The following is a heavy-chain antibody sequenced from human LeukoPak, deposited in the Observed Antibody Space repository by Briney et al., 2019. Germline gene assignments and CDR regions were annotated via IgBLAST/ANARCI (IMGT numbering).Heavy chain of an antibody. CDR2: IYYSGST. Sequence: PSGTLSLTCAVSGGSISSSNWWSWVRQPPGKGLEWIGYIYYSGSTNYNPSLKSRVTISVDTSKNQFSLRLSSVTAADTAVYYCARADAWDDFWSWGQXXLVXVSS. J-gene: IGHJ4*02. CDR1: GGSISSSNW. D-gene: IGHD3-3*01. CDR3: ARADAWDDFWS. V-gene: IGHV4-4*02.